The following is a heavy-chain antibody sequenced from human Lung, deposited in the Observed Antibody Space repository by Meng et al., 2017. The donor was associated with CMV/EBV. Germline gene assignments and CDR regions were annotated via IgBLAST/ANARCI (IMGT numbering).Heavy chain of an antibody. J-gene: IGHJ6*02. D-gene: IGHD6-6*01. CDR1: GGSIRSYY. CDR3: ARGHGGSSVPHLYYYGMDV. Sequence: GSLRLXCTVSGGSIRSYYWSWIRQPPGKALEWIGYIYYSGSTKYNPSLKSRVTISVDTSKNQFSLKLSSVTAADTAVYYCARGHGGSSVPHLYYYGMDVXGQGXTVTVSS. CDR2: IYYSGST. V-gene: IGHV4-59*01.